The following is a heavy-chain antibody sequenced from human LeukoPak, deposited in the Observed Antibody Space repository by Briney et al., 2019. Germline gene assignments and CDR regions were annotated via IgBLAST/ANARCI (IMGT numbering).Heavy chain of an antibody. CDR2: ISSSSSYI. Sequence: GGSLRLSCAASGFTFSSYSMNWVRQAPGKGLEWVSSISSSSSYIYYADSVKGRFTISRDNAKNSLYLQMNSLRAKDTAVYYCARDAIGYCSSTSCYGDYWGQGTLVTVSS. CDR3: ARDAIGYCSSTSCYGDY. V-gene: IGHV3-21*01. J-gene: IGHJ4*02. CDR1: GFTFSSYS. D-gene: IGHD2-2*01.